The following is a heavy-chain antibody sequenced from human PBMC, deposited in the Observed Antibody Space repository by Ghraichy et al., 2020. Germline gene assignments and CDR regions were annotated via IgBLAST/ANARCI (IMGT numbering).Heavy chain of an antibody. J-gene: IGHJ5*02. V-gene: IGHV4-39*01. Sequence: SETLSLTCTESRGRRRSSSYYWGWIRQPPGKGLEWIGSIYYSGSTYYNPSLKSRVTISVDTSKKQFSLKLSSVTAADTAVYYCARHGLTIDYGDYGSQFDPWGQGTLVTVSS. CDR2: IYYSGST. CDR1: RGRRRSSSYY. CDR3: ARHGLTIDYGDYGSQFDP. D-gene: IGHD4-17*01.